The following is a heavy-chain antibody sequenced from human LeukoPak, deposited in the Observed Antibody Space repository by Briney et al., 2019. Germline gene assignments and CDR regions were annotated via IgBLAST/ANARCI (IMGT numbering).Heavy chain of an antibody. Sequence: GGSLKISCKGSGYSFTSYWIGWVRQVPGKGLEGMGIIYPGDSETKYSPSFQGQVTISADKSISTAYLQWSSLKASDTAMYYCARCIAVAEAFDIWGQGTMVTVSS. CDR1: GYSFTSYW. CDR2: IYPGDSET. J-gene: IGHJ3*02. CDR3: ARCIAVAEAFDI. V-gene: IGHV5-51*01. D-gene: IGHD6-19*01.